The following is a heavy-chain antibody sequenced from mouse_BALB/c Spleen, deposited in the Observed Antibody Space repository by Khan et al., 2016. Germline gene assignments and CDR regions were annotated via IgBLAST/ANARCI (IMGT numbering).Heavy chain of an antibody. J-gene: IGHJ3*01. CDR3: ACAGGYVGWFAY. CDR1: GYAFSSSW. V-gene: IGHV1-82*01. Sequence: QVQLQQSGPELVKPGASVKISCKASGYAFSSSWMNWVKQRPGKGLEWIGRIYPGAGDTNYNGKFKGKATLTADKSSSTAYMQISSLTSVNSAVYFCACAGGYVGWFAYWGQGTLVTVSA. D-gene: IGHD1-2*01. CDR2: IYPGAGDT.